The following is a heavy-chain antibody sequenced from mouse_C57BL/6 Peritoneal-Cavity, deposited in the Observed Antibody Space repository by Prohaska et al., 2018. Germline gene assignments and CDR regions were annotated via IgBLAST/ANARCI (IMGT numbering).Heavy chain of an antibody. J-gene: IGHJ1*03. D-gene: IGHD1-1*01. Sequence: PANGNTKYAPNFQCKATITADTSSNTAYLQLSSLTSEDTAIYYCARHGSSYEDWYFDVGGTGNTVTVSS. CDR3: ARHGSSYEDWYFDV. CDR2: PANGNT. V-gene: IGHV14-3*01.